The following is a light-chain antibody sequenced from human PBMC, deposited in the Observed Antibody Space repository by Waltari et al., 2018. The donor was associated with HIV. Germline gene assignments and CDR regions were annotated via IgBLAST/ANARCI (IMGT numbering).Light chain of an antibody. CDR1: RSLYLRNGDEVRVD. Sequence: DIMLTQSPASLAVPLGERATINCQSSRSLYLRNGDEVRVDMAWYQQKVGQPPRLLIHQASIRESGVPDRITGSGSDRDFTLTIAGLQAEDAAVYYCQQYYADPPTFGQGTKVEI. CDR2: QAS. V-gene: IGKV4-1*01. J-gene: IGKJ1*01. CDR3: QQYYADPPT.